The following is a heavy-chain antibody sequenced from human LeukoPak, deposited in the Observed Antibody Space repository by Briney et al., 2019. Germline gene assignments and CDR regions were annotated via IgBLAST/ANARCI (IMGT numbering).Heavy chain of an antibody. J-gene: IGHJ5*02. CDR1: GYTFSGYY. CDR3: ARDQRYCSGGSCYPDWFDP. Sequence: ASVKVSCKASGYTFSGYYMHWVRQAPGQGLEWMGWISPNSGGTNYAQQFQGRVTMTRDTSISTAYMELSRLRSDDTAVYYCARDQRYCSGGSCYPDWFDPWGQGTLVTVSS. CDR2: ISPNSGGT. D-gene: IGHD2-15*01. V-gene: IGHV1-2*02.